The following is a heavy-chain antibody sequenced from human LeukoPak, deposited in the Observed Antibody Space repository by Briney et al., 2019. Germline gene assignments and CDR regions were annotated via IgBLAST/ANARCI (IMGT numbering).Heavy chain of an antibody. D-gene: IGHD3-3*01. V-gene: IGHV4-4*07. CDR2: IYISGST. Sequence: SETLSLTCSVSGVSINDHYWTWVRQPAGRGLEWIGHIYISGSTDYNPSLKSRVTLSVDMSKNQFSLRLISVTAADTAVYYCAREYDFWTGRDSSKGWLDPWGPGIPVAVSS. CDR1: GVSINDHY. CDR3: AREYDFWTGRDSSKGWLDP. J-gene: IGHJ5*02.